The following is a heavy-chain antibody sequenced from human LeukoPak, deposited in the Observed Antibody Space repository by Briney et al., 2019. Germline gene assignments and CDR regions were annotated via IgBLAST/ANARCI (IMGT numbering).Heavy chain of an antibody. Sequence: PSETLSLTCTVSGGSISSYHWSWIRQPPGKGLEWIGYIYYSGSTNYNPSLKSRVTISVDTSKNQFSLKLSSVTAADTAVYYCASVGCSGGSCYFFRSWGQGTLVTVSS. J-gene: IGHJ4*02. D-gene: IGHD2-15*01. CDR1: GGSISSYH. CDR3: ASVGCSGGSCYFFRS. V-gene: IGHV4-59*01. CDR2: IYYSGST.